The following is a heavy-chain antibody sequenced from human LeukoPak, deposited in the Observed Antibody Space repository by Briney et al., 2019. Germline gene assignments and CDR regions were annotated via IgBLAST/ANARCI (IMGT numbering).Heavy chain of an antibody. Sequence: GGSLRLSCTVSGFTVSSDSMSWVRQAPGKGLEWVSFIYSGGSTHYSDSVKGRFTISRDNSKNTLYLQMNSLRAEDTAVYYCARDFPYYYDISGYYFDYWGQGTLVTVSS. CDR2: IYSGGST. J-gene: IGHJ4*02. CDR1: GFTVSSDS. D-gene: IGHD3-22*01. V-gene: IGHV3-53*01. CDR3: ARDFPYYYDISGYYFDY.